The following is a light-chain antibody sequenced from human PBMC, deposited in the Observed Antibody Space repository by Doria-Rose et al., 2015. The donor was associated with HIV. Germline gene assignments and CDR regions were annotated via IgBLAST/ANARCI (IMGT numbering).Light chain of an antibody. V-gene: IGKV4-1*01. J-gene: IGKJ3*01. CDR2: WAS. CDR1: QSLLYASKHY. CDR3: QQYYDTPS. Sequence: DIRLTQSPESLGMSLGERATLNCKSNQSLLYASKHYLAWSQQKPGQPPKLLIYWASTRQSGVPARFSGSGSGTDFTLTISSLEAEDVAVYYCQQYYDTPSFGPGTTVDIK.